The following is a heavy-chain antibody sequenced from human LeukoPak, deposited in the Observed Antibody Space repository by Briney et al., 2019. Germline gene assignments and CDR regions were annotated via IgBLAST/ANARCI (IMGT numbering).Heavy chain of an antibody. V-gene: IGHV4-59*08. J-gene: IGHJ3*02. D-gene: IGHD5-18*01. Sequence: SETLSLTCTVSGGSINAYYWSWIRQPPGKGLEWIAYVRDNGENNYNPSLKSRVAISVDTANNQISLRLNFVTAADTAIYYCARQPANTAAFDIWGLGTMVTVSS. CDR2: VRDNGEN. CDR3: ARQPANTAAFDI. CDR1: GGSINAYY.